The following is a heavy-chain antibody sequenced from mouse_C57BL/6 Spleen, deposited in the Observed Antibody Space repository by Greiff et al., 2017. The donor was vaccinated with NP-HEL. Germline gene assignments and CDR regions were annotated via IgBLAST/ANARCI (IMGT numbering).Heavy chain of an antibody. D-gene: IGHD1-1*01. V-gene: IGHV5-17*01. CDR3: ARRPYGSSYGYFDY. CDR2: ISSGSSTI. CDR1: GFTFSDYG. J-gene: IGHJ2*01. Sequence: EVQLVESGGGLVKPGGSLKLSCAASGFTFSDYGMHWVRQAPEKGLEWVAYISSGSSTIYYADTVKGRFTISRDNAKNTLFLQMTSLRSEDTAMYYCARRPYGSSYGYFDYWGQGTTLTVSS.